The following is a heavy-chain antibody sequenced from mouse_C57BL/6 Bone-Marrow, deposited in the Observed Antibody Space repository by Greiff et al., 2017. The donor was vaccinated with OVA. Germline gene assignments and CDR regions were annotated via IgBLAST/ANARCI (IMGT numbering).Heavy chain of an antibody. J-gene: IGHJ2*01. V-gene: IGHV1-26*01. CDR1: GYTFTDYY. D-gene: IGHD1-1*01. CDR3: ARYEDYYGLDY. CDR2: INPNNGGT. Sequence: EVQLQQSGPELVKPGASVKISCKASGYTFTDYYMNWVKQSHGKSLEWIGDINPNNGGTSYNQKFKGKATLTVDKSSSTAYMELRSLTSEDSAVYYCARYEDYYGLDYWGQGTTLTVSS.